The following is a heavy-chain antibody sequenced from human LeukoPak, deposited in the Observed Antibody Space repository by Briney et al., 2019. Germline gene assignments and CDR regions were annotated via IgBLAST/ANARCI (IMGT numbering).Heavy chain of an antibody. Sequence: GGSLRLSCAASGFTFSHYAKHWVRQAPGKGLEWVAVISYDGSHQYSADSVKGRLTISRDNSRHTLFLQMNSLRPEDTAVYYCARARNGTLKYWGQGTLVTVSS. V-gene: IGHV3-30*01. CDR3: ARARNGTLKY. J-gene: IGHJ4*02. CDR1: GFTFSHYA. CDR2: ISYDGSHQ. D-gene: IGHD1-26*01.